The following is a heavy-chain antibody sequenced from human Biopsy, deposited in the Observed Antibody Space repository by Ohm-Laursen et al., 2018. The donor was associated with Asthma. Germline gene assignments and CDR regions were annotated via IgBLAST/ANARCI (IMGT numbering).Heavy chain of an antibody. CDR1: GFSLRTPGVG. V-gene: IGHV2-5*02. CDR3: ALSQDSGFDDHSPSWFDP. J-gene: IGHJ5*02. CDR2: IYWDDYN. Sequence: TQTLTLTYSFSGFSLRTPGVGVGWIRQSPGKALEWLALIYWDDYNLFRPSLKRRLTITKDPSKNQVVLTMTKMDPVDSGTYYCALSQDSGFDDHSPSWFDPWGQGALVTVSS. D-gene: IGHD3-9*01.